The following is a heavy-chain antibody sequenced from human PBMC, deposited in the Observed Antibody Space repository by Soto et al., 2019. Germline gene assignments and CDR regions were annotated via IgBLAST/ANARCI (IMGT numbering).Heavy chain of an antibody. D-gene: IGHD6-19*01. CDR2: IYPGDSDT. CDR1: GYNFSNFW. J-gene: IGHJ4*02. CDR3: ARHGAAIWLGY. Sequence: PGESLKISCWGSGYNFSNFWVGWVRQTPGKGLEWLGIIYPGDSDTRYNPSFRGHVTFSVDKSNSTAYLHWRSLGPSDTAIYYCARHGAAIWLGYWGQGTLVTVSS. V-gene: IGHV5-51*01.